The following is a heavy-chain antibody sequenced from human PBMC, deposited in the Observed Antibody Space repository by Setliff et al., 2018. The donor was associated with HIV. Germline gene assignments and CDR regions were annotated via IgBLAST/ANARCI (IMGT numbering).Heavy chain of an antibody. Sequence: LSLTCTVSGGSIASSTHYWAWIRQPPGKGLEWIGSVYYNGATDHNPSLKSRVAISVDTSNQQFSLKLSSVTAADTAVYYCARHEGYNDFLTGYFRYKWYDPWGQGTLVTVSS. V-gene: IGHV4-39*01. CDR2: VYYNGAT. J-gene: IGHJ5*02. D-gene: IGHD3-9*01. CDR1: GGSIASSTHY. CDR3: ARHEGYNDFLTGYFRYKWYDP.